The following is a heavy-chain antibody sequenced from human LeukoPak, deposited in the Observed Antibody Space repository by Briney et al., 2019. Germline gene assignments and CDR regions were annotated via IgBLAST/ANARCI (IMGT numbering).Heavy chain of an antibody. Sequence: GGSLRLSCVASGFIFSDYYMSWIRQAPGKGLEWVSTIKGTGLTTYYADSVKGRFTISRDNAKNSLFLQMSSLRAEDTAVYYCARNYYYDSSGYYEPQPLDYWGQGTLVTVSS. CDR1: GFIFSDYY. J-gene: IGHJ4*02. CDR2: IKGTGLTT. V-gene: IGHV3-11*01. D-gene: IGHD3-22*01. CDR3: ARNYYYDSSGYYEPQPLDY.